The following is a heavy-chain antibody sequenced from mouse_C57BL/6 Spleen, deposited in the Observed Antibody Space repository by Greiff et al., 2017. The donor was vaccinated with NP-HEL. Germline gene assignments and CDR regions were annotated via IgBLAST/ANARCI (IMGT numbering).Heavy chain of an antibody. V-gene: IGHV1-76*01. J-gene: IGHJ4*01. CDR3: ARQSAGYYRAMDY. D-gene: IGHD2-3*01. Sequence: QVQLQQSGAELVRPGASVKLSCKASGYTFTDYYINWVKQRPGQGLEWIARIYPGSGNTYYNEKFKGKATLTAEKSSSTAYMQLSSLTSEDSAVYFCARQSAGYYRAMDYWGQGTSVTVSS. CDR1: GYTFTDYY. CDR2: IYPGSGNT.